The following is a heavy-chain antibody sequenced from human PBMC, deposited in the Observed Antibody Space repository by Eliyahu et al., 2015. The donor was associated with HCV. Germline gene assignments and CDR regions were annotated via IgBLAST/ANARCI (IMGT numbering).Heavy chain of an antibody. D-gene: IGHD3-22*01. Sequence: QVQLQQWGAGLLKPSETLSLTCAVYGGSFSGYYWSWIRQPPGKGLEWIGEINHSGSTNYNPSLKSRVTISVDTSKNQFSLKLSSVTAADTAVYYCARCRVVVITRSLGFDPWGQGTLVTVSS. CDR1: GGSFSGYY. CDR2: INHSGST. J-gene: IGHJ5*02. V-gene: IGHV4-34*01. CDR3: ARCRVVVITRSLGFDP.